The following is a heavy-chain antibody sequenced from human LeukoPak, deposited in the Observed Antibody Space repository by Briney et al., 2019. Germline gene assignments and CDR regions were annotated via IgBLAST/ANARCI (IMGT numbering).Heavy chain of an antibody. CDR2: IYPGDFDT. D-gene: IGHD2-21*02. V-gene: IGHV5-51*01. J-gene: IGHJ4*02. Sequence: GESLKISCKGSGYSFTNYWIAWVRQMPGKGLELMGMIYPGDFDTRYGLSFQGQVTISADKSISTAYLQWSSLKASDTAMYYCARRAYCGGDCYADYWGQGTLVTVSS. CDR3: ARRAYCGGDCYADY. CDR1: GYSFTNYW.